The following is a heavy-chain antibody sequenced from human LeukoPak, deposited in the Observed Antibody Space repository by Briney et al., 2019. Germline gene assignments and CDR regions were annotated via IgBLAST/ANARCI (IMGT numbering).Heavy chain of an antibody. Sequence: GGSLRLSCAASRFSFSNYEMNWVRQAPGKGLEWISYISTSGSTKFYADSVRGRFTISRDNAKNSLYLQMDSLRAEDTAVYYCARDPSGIGTPTGFFDFWGLGTLVTVSS. CDR2: ISTSGSTK. J-gene: IGHJ4*02. CDR3: ARDPSGIGTPTGFFDF. D-gene: IGHD1-7*01. CDR1: RFSFSNYE. V-gene: IGHV3-48*03.